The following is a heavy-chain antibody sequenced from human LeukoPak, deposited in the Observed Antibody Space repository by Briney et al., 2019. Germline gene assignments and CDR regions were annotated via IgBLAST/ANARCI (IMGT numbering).Heavy chain of an antibody. D-gene: IGHD3-22*01. CDR3: ARVRAGYDSSGYYFHDAFDI. J-gene: IGHJ3*02. V-gene: IGHV3-74*01. Sequence: GGSLRLSCAVYGFTFKLYWMHWVRQAPGKGPVWVSRINDDGSDTTYADSVKGRFTISRDNAKNSLYLQMNSLRAEDTAVYYCARVRAGYDSSGYYFHDAFDIWGHGTMVTVSS. CDR1: GFTFKLYW. CDR2: INDDGSDT.